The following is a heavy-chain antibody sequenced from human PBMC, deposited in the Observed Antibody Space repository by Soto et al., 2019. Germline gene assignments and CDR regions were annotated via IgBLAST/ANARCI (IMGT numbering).Heavy chain of an antibody. D-gene: IGHD1-26*01. J-gene: IGHJ6*02. Sequence: GGSLRLSCAASGFTFSSYGMHWVRQAPGKGLEWVAVIWYDGSNKYYADSVKGRFTISRDNSKNTLYLQMNSLRAEDTAVYYCARELLGYYYGMDVWGQGTTVTVSS. CDR1: GFTFSSYG. CDR2: IWYDGSNK. V-gene: IGHV3-33*01. CDR3: ARELLGYYYGMDV.